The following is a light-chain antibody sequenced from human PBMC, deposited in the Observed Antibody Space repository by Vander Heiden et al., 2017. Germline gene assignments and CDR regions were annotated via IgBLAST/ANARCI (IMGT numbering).Light chain of an antibody. CDR2: AAS. J-gene: IGKJ2*01. CDR1: QGISSY. Sequence: DIQLTQSASSLSASVGDRVTLTRRASQGISSYLKWYQQKAGKAPKLLIYAASRLQSGVPSRFSGSGAGTDFTLTSSIQHPEDFATYYCQRSDSTRYTFGQGTKLXIK. V-gene: IGKV1-39*01. CDR3: QRSDSTRYT.